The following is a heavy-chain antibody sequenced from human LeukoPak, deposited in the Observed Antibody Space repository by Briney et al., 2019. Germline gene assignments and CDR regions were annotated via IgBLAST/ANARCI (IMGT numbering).Heavy chain of an antibody. CDR3: ARDSIAAAGTGAFDI. V-gene: IGHV3-53*01. CDR2: IYSGGST. D-gene: IGHD6-13*01. Sequence: PGGSLRLSCAASGFTVSSNYMSWVRQAPGKGLEWVSVIYSGGSTYHADSVKGRFTISRDNSKNTLYLQMNSLRAEDTAVYYCARDSIAAAGTGAFDIWGQGTMVTVSS. CDR1: GFTVSSNY. J-gene: IGHJ3*02.